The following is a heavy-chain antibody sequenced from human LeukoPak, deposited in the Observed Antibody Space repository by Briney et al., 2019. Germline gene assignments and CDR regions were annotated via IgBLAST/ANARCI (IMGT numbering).Heavy chain of an antibody. CDR2: INVYNGKT. V-gene: IGHV1-18*01. D-gene: IGHD6-13*01. CDR3: ANRGQQLYDY. J-gene: IGHJ4*02. CDR1: DHTFSSDG. Sequence: ASVKVSCKISDHTFSSDGFTWVRQAPGKGLEWMGWINVYNGKTDYAHKFQGRVTMTTDTSTNPAYMDLRSLRSDDTAMYYCANRGQQLYDYWGQGTLVTVSS.